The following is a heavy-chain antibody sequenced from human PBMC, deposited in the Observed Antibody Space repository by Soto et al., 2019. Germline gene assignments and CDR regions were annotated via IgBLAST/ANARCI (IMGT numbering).Heavy chain of an antibody. CDR2: IYTSGST. D-gene: IGHD3-10*01. Sequence: SETLCLTCTVSGGYISSYYGSWIRQPAGKGLEWIGRIYTSGSTNYNPSLKSRVTMSVDTSKNQFSLKLSSVTAADTAVYYCARDKGRPYAFDIWGQGTMVTVSS. V-gene: IGHV4-4*07. J-gene: IGHJ3*02. CDR1: GGYISSYY. CDR3: ARDKGRPYAFDI.